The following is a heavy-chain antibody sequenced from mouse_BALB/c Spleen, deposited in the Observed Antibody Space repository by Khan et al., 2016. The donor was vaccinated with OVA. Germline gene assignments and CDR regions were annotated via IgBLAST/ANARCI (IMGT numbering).Heavy chain of an antibody. J-gene: IGHJ2*01. CDR2: IRLKPNNYAT. CDR1: GFTFSNHW. Sequence: EVKLEESGGGLVQPGGSMKLSCVASGFTFSNHWMNWVRPSSGKGLEWVAEIRLKPNNYATHYAESVKGRLIISRDESKSSVYLQMNNLRAEHTGIYYCTHERERPYWGKGTTLTVS. V-gene: IGHV6-6*02. CDR3: THERERPY.